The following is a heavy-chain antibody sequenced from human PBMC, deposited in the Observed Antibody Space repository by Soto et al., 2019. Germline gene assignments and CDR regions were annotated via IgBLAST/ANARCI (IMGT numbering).Heavy chain of an antibody. D-gene: IGHD1-26*01. CDR3: ARGREGAQHGLDV. CDR1: GFTFSSYA. CDR2: ISYDGSNK. J-gene: IGHJ6*02. V-gene: IGHV3-30-3*01. Sequence: PGGSLRLSCAASGFTFSSYAMHWVRQAPGKGLEWVAVISYDGSNKYYADSVKGRFTISRDNSKNTLYLQMNSLRDEDTAVYYCARGREGAQHGLDVWGQGTTVTVSS.